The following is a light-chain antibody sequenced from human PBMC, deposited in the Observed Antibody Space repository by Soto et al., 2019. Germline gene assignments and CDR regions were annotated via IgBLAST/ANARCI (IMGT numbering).Light chain of an antibody. CDR1: QSLSNY. Sequence: DIQMTQSPSSLSASVGGRVTITCRASQSLSNYLNWYQQKPGKAPKLLIFAASSLQSGVPSRFSGSGSGTDFTLTISSLQPEDFATYYGQQSYSTPFTFGPGTKVDIK. V-gene: IGKV1-39*01. J-gene: IGKJ3*01. CDR2: AAS. CDR3: QQSYSTPFT.